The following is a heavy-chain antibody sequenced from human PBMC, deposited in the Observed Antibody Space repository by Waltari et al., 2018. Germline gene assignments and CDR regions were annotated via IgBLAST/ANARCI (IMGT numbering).Heavy chain of an antibody. D-gene: IGHD6-13*01. J-gene: IGHJ4*02. CDR2: LYHSGST. Sequence: QVQLQESGPGLVKPSGTLSLTGAVSGGSISSRNWWSGVRQPPGKGLEWIGELYHSGSTNSTPSLKSRVTISVDKSKNQFSLKLSSVTAADTAVYYCASKDSSRFFDYWGQGTLVTVSS. V-gene: IGHV4-4*02. CDR1: GGSISSRNW. CDR3: ASKDSSRFFDY.